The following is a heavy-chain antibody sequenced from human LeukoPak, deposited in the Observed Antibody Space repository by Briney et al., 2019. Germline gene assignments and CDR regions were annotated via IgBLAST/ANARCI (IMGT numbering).Heavy chain of an antibody. V-gene: IGHV4-61*03. CDR3: ARYSGSYPHDAFDI. Sequence: PSETLSLTCTVSGGSISSTTYYWDWIRQPPGKGLEWIGYIYYSGSTSYNPSLKSRVTISVDTSKNHFSLKLSSVTAADTAVYYCARYSGSYPHDAFDIWGQGTMVTVSS. CDR1: GGSISSTTYY. J-gene: IGHJ3*02. D-gene: IGHD1-26*01. CDR2: IYYSGST.